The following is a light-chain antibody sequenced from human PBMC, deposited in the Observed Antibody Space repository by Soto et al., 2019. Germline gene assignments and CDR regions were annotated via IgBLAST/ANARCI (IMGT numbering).Light chain of an antibody. Sequence: DIQMTPSPSTLSASVGDRVTITCRARQSITGWLAWYQQKPGKAPKFLIYKASNLEGGVPSRFSGSGSGTEFTLTISSVQPDDFATYYCQYWDDYSWTFGQGTKVEIK. CDR3: QYWDDYSWT. V-gene: IGKV1-5*03. CDR1: QSITGW. J-gene: IGKJ1*01. CDR2: KAS.